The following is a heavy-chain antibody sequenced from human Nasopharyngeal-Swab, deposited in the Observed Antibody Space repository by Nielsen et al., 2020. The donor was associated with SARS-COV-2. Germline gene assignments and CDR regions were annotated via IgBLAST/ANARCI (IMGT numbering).Heavy chain of an antibody. V-gene: IGHV4-34*01. J-gene: IGHJ6*04. Sequence: WIRQPPGKGLEWFGEINHSGSTNYNPSLKSRVSISVDTSKNQFSLKLSSVTAADTAVYYCARSIAAAGNFPRIRVFPDVWGKGTTVTVSS. CDR2: INHSGST. D-gene: IGHD6-13*01. CDR3: ARSIAAAGNFPRIRVFPDV.